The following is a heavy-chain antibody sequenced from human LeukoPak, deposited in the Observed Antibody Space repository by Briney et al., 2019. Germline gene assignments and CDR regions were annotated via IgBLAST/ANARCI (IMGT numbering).Heavy chain of an antibody. CDR1: GYTFIGYF. J-gene: IGHJ4*02. V-gene: IGHV1-2*02. CDR2: INPNSGGT. CDR3: ARLKMDSSRDRDC. Sequence: ASVKVSCKASGYTFIGYFMHWVRQAPGQGPEWMGWINPNSGGTNYAQKFQGRVTMTRDTSINTAIMELSRLRFDDTAVYYCARLKMDSSRDRDCWGQGTLVAVSS. D-gene: IGHD6-19*01.